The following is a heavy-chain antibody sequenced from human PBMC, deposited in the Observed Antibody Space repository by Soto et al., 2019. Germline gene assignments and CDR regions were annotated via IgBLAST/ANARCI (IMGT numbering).Heavy chain of an antibody. D-gene: IGHD1-7*01. CDR3: TSGTTFLYGMDV. Sequence: GGSLRLSCAASGFTFSNAWMNWVRQAPGKGLEWVGRIKSKTDGGTTDYAAPVKGRFTISRDDSKNTLYLQMNSLKTEDTAVYDCTSGTTFLYGMDVWGQGTTVTVSS. V-gene: IGHV3-15*07. CDR2: IKSKTDGGTT. J-gene: IGHJ6*02. CDR1: GFTFSNAW.